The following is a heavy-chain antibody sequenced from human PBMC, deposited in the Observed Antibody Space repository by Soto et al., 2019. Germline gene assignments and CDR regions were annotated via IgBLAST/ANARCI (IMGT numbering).Heavy chain of an antibody. CDR1: GYTFTDYY. V-gene: IGHV1-2*02. CDR3: ARPNKYDTTGYKYDY. CDR2: INPNSGGT. D-gene: IGHD3-22*01. J-gene: IGHJ4*02. Sequence: ASVKVSCKASGYTFTDYYLHWVRQAPGQGLEWMGWINPNSGGTNYAQKFQGRVIMTRDTSISTAYMELSRLTSDDTAVYYCARPNKYDTTGYKYDYWGQGTLVTVSS.